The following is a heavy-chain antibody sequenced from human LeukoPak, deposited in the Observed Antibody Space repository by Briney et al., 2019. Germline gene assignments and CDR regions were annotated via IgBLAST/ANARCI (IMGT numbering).Heavy chain of an antibody. Sequence: SETLSLTCTVSGGSISSSSYFWGWIRQPPGKGLEWIGSIYYSGSTYYNPSLKSRVTISVDTSKNQFSLKLSSVTAADTAVYYCARDIRRRSSAHDAFDIWGQGIMVTVS. CDR2: IYYSGST. D-gene: IGHD3-22*01. J-gene: IGHJ3*02. CDR3: ARDIRRRSSAHDAFDI. V-gene: IGHV4-39*07. CDR1: GGSISSSSYF.